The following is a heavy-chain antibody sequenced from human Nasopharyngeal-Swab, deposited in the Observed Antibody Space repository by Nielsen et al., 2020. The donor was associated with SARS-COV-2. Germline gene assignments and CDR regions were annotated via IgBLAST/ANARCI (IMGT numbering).Heavy chain of an antibody. CDR2: ISSSGSTI. CDR1: GFTFSSYE. CDR3: AKALSGVVRGVMNY. J-gene: IGHJ4*02. Sequence: GESLKISCAASGFTFSSYEMNWVRQAPGKGLEWVSYISSSGSTIYYADSVKGRFTISRDNAKNSLYLQMNSLRAEDTALYYCAKALSGVVRGVMNYWGQGTLVTVSS. V-gene: IGHV3-48*03. D-gene: IGHD3-10*01.